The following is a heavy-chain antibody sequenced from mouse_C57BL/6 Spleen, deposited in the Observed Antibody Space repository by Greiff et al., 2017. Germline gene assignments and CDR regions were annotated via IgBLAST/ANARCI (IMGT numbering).Heavy chain of an antibody. V-gene: IGHV1-59*01. CDR1: GYTFTSYW. J-gene: IGHJ4*01. CDR3: ARGGKRGGGMDY. Sequence: QVQLQQPGAELVRPGTSVKLSCKASGYTFTSYWMHWVKQRPGQGLEWIGVIDPSDSYTNYNQKFKGKATLTVDTSSSTAYMQLSSLTSEDSAVYSCARGGKRGGGMDYWGQGTSVTVSS. CDR2: IDPSDSYT. D-gene: IGHD1-1*02.